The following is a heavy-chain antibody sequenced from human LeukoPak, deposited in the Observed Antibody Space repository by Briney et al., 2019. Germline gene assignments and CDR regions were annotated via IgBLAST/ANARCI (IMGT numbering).Heavy chain of an antibody. D-gene: IGHD2-2*01. J-gene: IGHJ6*03. CDR1: GGTFSNYT. CDR3: ARDDRNDRYCSSTSCYGDYYYYMDV. V-gene: IGHV1-69*04. Sequence: GASVKVSCKASGGTFSNYTISWVRQAPGQGLGWMGRIFPILDIANYAQKFQGRVAMTADKSTSTAYMDLSSLRAEDTAVYYCARDDRNDRYCSSTSCYGDYYYYMDVWGKGTTVTVSS. CDR2: IFPILDIA.